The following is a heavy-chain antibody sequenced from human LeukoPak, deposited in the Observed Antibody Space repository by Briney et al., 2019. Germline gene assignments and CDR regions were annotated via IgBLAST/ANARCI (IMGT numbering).Heavy chain of an antibody. CDR3: TRMTTGHDY. D-gene: IGHD4-17*01. CDR2: INHSGYT. CDR1: GVSFNDYY. J-gene: IGHJ4*02. V-gene: IGHV4-34*01. Sequence: SETLSLTCAVSGVSFNDYYWSCVRQTPGKGLEWIGEINHSGYTNDSPSLKSRVTLSIDTSRKQFSLNLRSVTVADSGIYYCTRMTTGHDYWGQGTLVTVSS.